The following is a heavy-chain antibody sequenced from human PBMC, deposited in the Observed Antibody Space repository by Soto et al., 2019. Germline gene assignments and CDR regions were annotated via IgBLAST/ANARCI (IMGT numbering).Heavy chain of an antibody. J-gene: IGHJ3*02. CDR1: GGSISSGGYY. CDR2: IYYSGST. D-gene: IGHD5-18*01. V-gene: IGHV4-31*03. CDR3: ARDNSAMVSDAFDI. Sequence: QVQLQESGPGLVKPSQTLSLTCTVSGGSISSGGYYWSWIRQHPGKGLEWIGYIYYSGSTYYNPSRKSRVTISVDTSKNQFSLKLSSVTAADTAVYYCARDNSAMVSDAFDIWGQGTMVTVSS.